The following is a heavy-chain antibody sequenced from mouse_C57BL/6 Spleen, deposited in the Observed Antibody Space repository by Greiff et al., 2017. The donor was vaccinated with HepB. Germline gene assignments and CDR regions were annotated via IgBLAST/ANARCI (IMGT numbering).Heavy chain of an antibody. CDR3: ARSRLLSYAMDY. CDR1: GYAFSSYW. J-gene: IGHJ4*01. D-gene: IGHD2-3*01. V-gene: IGHV1-80*01. Sequence: QVQLQQSGAELVKPGASVKISCKASGYAFSSYWMNWVKQRPGKGLEWIGQIYPGDGDTNYNGKFKGKATLTADKSSSTAYMQLSSLTSEDSAVYFCARSRLLSYAMDYWGQGTSVTVSS. CDR2: IYPGDGDT.